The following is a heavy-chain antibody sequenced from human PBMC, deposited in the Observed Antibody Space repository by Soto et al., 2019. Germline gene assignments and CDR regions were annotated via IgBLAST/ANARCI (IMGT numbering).Heavy chain of an antibody. J-gene: IGHJ6*02. CDR1: GGTFSSYA. CDR3: ARSKSGSAYDLLTYGMDV. D-gene: IGHD5-12*01. Sequence: ASVKVSCKASGGTFSSYAISWVRQAPGQGLEWMGGIIPIFGTANYAQKFQGRVTITADESTSTAYMELSSLRSEDTAVYYCARSKSGSAYDLLTYGMDVWGQGTTVTVSS. CDR2: IIPIFGTA. V-gene: IGHV1-69*13.